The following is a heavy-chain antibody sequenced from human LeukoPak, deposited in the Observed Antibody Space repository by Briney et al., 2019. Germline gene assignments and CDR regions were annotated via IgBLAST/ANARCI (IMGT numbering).Heavy chain of an antibody. CDR1: GFTLRAYA. D-gene: IGHD1-26*01. Sequence: PGGSLRLSCAASGFTLRAYAMRWVRQAPGKGGEGGSGISDSGSSRNYADCVKGRFNIYRDNYKNTRYEQMNRQRAEDTALYYCAKKSVGTTTGGPFDYWGQGTLVIVSS. CDR3: AKKSVGTTTGGPFDY. V-gene: IGHV3-23*01. CDR2: ISDSGSSR. J-gene: IGHJ4*02.